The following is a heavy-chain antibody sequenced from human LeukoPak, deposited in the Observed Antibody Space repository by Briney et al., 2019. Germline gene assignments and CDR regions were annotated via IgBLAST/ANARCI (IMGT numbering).Heavy chain of an antibody. D-gene: IGHD1-1*01. CDR2: MNPKSGNT. CDR1: GYTFSTYD. V-gene: IGHV1-8*02. CDR3: ARSRAAWKQYTYYYMDV. Sequence: ASVKVSCKASGYTFSTYDINWVRQAPGQGLEWMGWMNPKSGNTGLAQKFQGRVTLSGDSFISTGYMDLSSLRSDDTAVYYCARSRAAWKQYTYYYMDVWGKGTTVTVSS. J-gene: IGHJ6*03.